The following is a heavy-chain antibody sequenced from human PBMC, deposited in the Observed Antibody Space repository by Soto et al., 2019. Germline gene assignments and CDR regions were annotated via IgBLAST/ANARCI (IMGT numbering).Heavy chain of an antibody. D-gene: IGHD2-15*01. J-gene: IGHJ3*02. CDR2: ISYDGSNK. CDR3: AKDLDRYSGIPDAFDI. Sequence: VAVISYDGSNKYYADSVKGRFTISRDNSKNTLYLQMNSLRAEDTAVYYCAKDLDRYSGIPDAFDIWGQGTMVTVSS. V-gene: IGHV3-30*18.